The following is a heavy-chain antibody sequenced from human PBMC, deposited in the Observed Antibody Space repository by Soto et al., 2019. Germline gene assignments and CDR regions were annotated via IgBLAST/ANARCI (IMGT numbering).Heavy chain of an antibody. Sequence: QMQLVQSGAEVKKTGSTVTVSCKALGNTFTYRYPHWGRQAPGQALEWMGWITPFNGDVHYAQKFQERVTITRDRSINTAYMRMSSLKSEVTAMYYCASGGAGSGPFTWELPDHWGQGTLVTVSS. V-gene: IGHV1-45*02. CDR1: GNTFTYRY. D-gene: IGHD1-26*01. CDR2: ITPFNGDV. J-gene: IGHJ4*02. CDR3: ASGGAGSGPFTWELPDH.